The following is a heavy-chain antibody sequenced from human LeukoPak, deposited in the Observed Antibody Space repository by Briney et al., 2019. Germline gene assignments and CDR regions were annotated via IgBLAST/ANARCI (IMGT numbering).Heavy chain of an antibody. V-gene: IGHV3-30-3*01. D-gene: IGHD6-25*01. J-gene: IGHJ4*02. CDR1: GCTFSSYA. CDR2: ISYDGSNK. CDR3: ARDPAFDY. Sequence: GGSLRLSCAASGCTFSSYAMHWVRQAPGKGLEWVAVISYDGSNKYYADSVKGRFTISRDNSKNTLYLQMNSLRAEDTAVYYCARDPAFDYWGQGTLVTVSS.